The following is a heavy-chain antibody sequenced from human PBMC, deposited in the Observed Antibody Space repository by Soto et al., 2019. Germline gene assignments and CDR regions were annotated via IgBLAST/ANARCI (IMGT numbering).Heavy chain of an antibody. CDR1: GDSIRSYY. D-gene: IGHD1-26*01. CDR2: IYYSGDT. Sequence: PSATLSLTCTVSGDSIRSYYWSWIRQPPGKGLEGIGYIYYSGDTSYNPSLKRRVTISVDTSKNQFSLKRKSVTAADTAVYYCATCFSGNYPRPHPDQYYFDSWGQGTLVTVSS. CDR3: ATCFSGNYPRPHPDQYYFDS. V-gene: IGHV4-59*01. J-gene: IGHJ4*02.